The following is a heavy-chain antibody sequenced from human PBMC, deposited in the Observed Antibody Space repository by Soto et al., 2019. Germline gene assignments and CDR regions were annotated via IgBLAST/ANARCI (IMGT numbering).Heavy chain of an antibody. CDR1: GFTFSSYA. Sequence: EVQLLESGGGLVQPGGSLRLSCAASGFTFSSYAMSWVRHAPGKGLEWVSTISGSGGSAYYADSVKGRFTISRDNSKNTLYLQMTSRRADDTAVYYCAKQQGSGTTYYDSMDVWGQGTTFTVSS. J-gene: IGHJ6*02. CDR3: AKQQGSGTTYYDSMDV. D-gene: IGHD3-10*01. CDR2: ISGSGGSA. V-gene: IGHV3-23*01.